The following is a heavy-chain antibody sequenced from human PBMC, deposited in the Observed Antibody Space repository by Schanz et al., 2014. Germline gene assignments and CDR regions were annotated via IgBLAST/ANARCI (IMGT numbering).Heavy chain of an antibody. V-gene: IGHV3-NL1*01. CDR3: ARDRPSGYALDF. CDR2: ISGGGGGYR. J-gene: IGHJ4*02. D-gene: IGHD5-12*01. CDR1: GFTFSNYG. Sequence: QVQLVESGGGVVQPGGSLRLSCAASGFTFSNYGLHWVRQAPGKGLEWVSTISGGGGGYRPYADSVKGRFTISRDNSKKTLYVQMNSLRAEDTAVYYCARDRPSGYALDFWGQGTLVTVS.